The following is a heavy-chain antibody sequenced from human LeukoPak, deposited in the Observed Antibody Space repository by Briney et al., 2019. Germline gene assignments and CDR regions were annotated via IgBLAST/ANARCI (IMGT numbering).Heavy chain of an antibody. Sequence: PSETLSLTCTVSGGSISSYYWSWIRQTAGKGLEWIGYIYYSGSTNFNPSLKSRVTMSVDTSKNQFSLRMSSVTAADTAVYYCARGAPPGYYYDYYMDVWGKGTTVTISS. J-gene: IGHJ6*03. CDR1: GGSISSYY. CDR2: IYYSGST. V-gene: IGHV4-59*01. CDR3: ARGAPPGYYYDYYMDV.